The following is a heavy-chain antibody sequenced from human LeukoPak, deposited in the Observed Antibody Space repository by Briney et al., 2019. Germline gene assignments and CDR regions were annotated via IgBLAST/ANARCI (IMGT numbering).Heavy chain of an antibody. Sequence: SVKVSCKASGGTFSSYAISWVRQAPGQGLEWMGGIIPIFGTANYAQRFQGRVTITADESTSTAYMELSSLRSEDTAVYYCAKGIVVAGHFDYWGQGTLVTVSS. CDR2: IIPIFGTA. CDR3: AKGIVVAGHFDY. V-gene: IGHV1-69*13. J-gene: IGHJ4*02. CDR1: GGTFSSYA. D-gene: IGHD6-19*01.